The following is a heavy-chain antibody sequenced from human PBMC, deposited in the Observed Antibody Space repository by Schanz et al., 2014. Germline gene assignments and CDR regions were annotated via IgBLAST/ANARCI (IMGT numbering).Heavy chain of an antibody. D-gene: IGHD1-7*01. CDR2: INPYSGAT. V-gene: IGHV1-2*02. J-gene: IGHJ5*02. CDR1: GYSFAAFF. CDR3: ARDQTGTTNWFDP. Sequence: QVQLVQSGAEVRKPGASVRVSCKASGYSFAAFFIHWVRQTPGQGLEWMGCINPYSGATYYAQKVHGSLPLASDXXXXTVYMEVHSLTSDXXAVFFCARDQTGTTNWFDPWGQGTLVTVSS.